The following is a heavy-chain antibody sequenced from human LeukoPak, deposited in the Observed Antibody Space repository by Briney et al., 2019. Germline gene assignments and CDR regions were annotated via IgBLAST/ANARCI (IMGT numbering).Heavy chain of an antibody. CDR2: IYPGDSDT. CDR1: GYRFTSYW. CDR3: ARQVELRVSGWYFDH. J-gene: IGHJ4*02. V-gene: IGHV5-51*01. Sequence: GESLKISCKGSGYRFTSYWIGWVRQMPGRGLEWMGLIYPGDSDTRYSPSFQGQITISADKSITTAYLQWSSLKASDTAMYYCARQVELRVSGWYFDHWGQGTLVTVS. D-gene: IGHD6-19*01.